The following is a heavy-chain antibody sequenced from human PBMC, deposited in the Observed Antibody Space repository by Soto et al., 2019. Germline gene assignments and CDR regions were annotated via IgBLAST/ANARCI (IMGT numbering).Heavy chain of an antibody. CDR3: ARFVRHQLPTIDY. CDR2: MNSSSGYT. J-gene: IGHJ4*02. CDR1: GYTFTDYD. Sequence: QVQLVQSGAEVKKPGASVRVSCKASGYTFTDYDINWVRLATGQGLEWMGWMNSSSGYTGYAQKFQGRVTMTWDTSISTAYMELSSLTSADTAVYYCARFVRHQLPTIDYWGQGALVTVSS. V-gene: IGHV1-8*01. D-gene: IGHD1-26*01.